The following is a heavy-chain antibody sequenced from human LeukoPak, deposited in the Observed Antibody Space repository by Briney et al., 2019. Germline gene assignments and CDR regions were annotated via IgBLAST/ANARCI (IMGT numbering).Heavy chain of an antibody. Sequence: TGGSLRLSCTASGFTFSDYYMNWVRQAPGKGLEWISYIRNSGSATYYADSVEGRFTISRDNAKNSLYLQMNSLRPEDTAMYYCTRGAEVSGCPVFQHWGQGALVTVSS. CDR1: GFTFSDYY. V-gene: IGHV3-11*01. CDR3: TRGAEVSGCPVFQH. D-gene: IGHD3-22*01. J-gene: IGHJ4*02. CDR2: IRNSGSAT.